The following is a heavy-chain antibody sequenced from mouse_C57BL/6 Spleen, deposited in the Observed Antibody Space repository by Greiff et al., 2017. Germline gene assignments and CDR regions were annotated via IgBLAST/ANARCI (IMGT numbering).Heavy chain of an antibody. CDR2: ISSGSSTI. V-gene: IGHV5-17*01. D-gene: IGHD2-5*01. J-gene: IGHJ4*01. CDR1: GFTFSDYG. Sequence: EVKLMESGGGLVKPGGSLKLSCAASGFTFSDYGMHWVRQAPEKGLEWVAYISSGSSTIYDAATVKGRFTITRDNAKNTLFLQMTSLRSEDTAMYYCARDYSNPYYAMDYWGQGTSVTVSS. CDR3: ARDYSNPYYAMDY.